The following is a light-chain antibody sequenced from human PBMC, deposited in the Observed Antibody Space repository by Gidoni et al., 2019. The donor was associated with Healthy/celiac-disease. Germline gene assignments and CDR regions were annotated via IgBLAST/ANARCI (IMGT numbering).Light chain of an antibody. Sequence: EIQLTQSPSVLSASVGDRVTITCRASQDIGSHITWYTQQPGKAPTLLIYYAFILQSGVPSRFSGSGSGTEISLTISSLQPGDFATSFCQQAHSHLAFTFGGGTKVDI. V-gene: IGKV1-9*01. CDR1: QDIGSH. J-gene: IGKJ4*01. CDR3: QQAHSHLAFT. CDR2: YAF.